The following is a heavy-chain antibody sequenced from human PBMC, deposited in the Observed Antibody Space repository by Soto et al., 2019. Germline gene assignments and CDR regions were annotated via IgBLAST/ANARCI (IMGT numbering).Heavy chain of an antibody. D-gene: IGHD6-13*01. CDR2: IYYSGST. CDR3: ARTYSSSWPRIFAY. CDR1: GGSISSYY. J-gene: IGHJ4*02. V-gene: IGHV4-59*01. Sequence: QVQLQESGPGLVKPSETLSLTCTVSGGSISSYYWSWIRQPPGKGLEWIGYIYYSGSTNYNPSLTSRVTISVDTSTNQFSLRLSSVTAADTAVYYCARTYSSSWPRIFAYWGRGTLVTVSS.